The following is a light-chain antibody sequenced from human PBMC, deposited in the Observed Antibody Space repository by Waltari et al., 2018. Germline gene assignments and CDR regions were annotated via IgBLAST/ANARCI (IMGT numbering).Light chain of an antibody. V-gene: IGLV3-1*01. CDR3: QAWDSGAVI. CDR1: KLGDKY. CDR2: QGS. Sequence: SYELTQPPSVSVFPGQTASITCSGDKLGDKYASWYQQRPGQSPLLVISQGSRRPSGSPERFSGSNSGNTATLTIGGTQTMDEADYYCQAWDSGAVIFGGGTKLTVL. J-gene: IGLJ2*01.